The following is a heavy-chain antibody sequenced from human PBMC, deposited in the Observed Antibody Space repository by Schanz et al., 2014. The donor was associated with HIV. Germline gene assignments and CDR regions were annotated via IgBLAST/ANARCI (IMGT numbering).Heavy chain of an antibody. CDR1: GFTFSNYA. D-gene: IGHD3-10*01. J-gene: IGHJ6*02. V-gene: IGHV3-23*01. CDR2: ISGGST. CDR3: AKCPTMVRGTGMDV. Sequence: EVQLLESGGGLVQPGGSLRLSCAASGFTFSNYAMTWVRQAPGKGLEWVSAISGGSTYYADSVKGRFTISRDNSKNTLFLQMNSLRVEDTAVYYCAKCPTMVRGTGMDVWGQGTTVTVSS.